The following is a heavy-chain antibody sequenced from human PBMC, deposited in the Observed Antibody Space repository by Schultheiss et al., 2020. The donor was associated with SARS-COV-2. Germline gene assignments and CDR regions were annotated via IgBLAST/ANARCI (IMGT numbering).Heavy chain of an antibody. CDR1: GYTFTGYY. D-gene: IGHD2-2*01. V-gene: IGHV1-18*04. J-gene: IGHJ4*02. CDR2: ISAYNGNT. Sequence: ASVKVSCKASGYTFTGYYMHWVRQAPGQGLEWMGWISAYNGNTNYAQKLQGRVTMTTDTSTSTAYMELRSLRSDDTAVYYCARDRGVGIRYCSSTSCYLVDYWGQGTLVTVSS. CDR3: ARDRGVGIRYCSSTSCYLVDY.